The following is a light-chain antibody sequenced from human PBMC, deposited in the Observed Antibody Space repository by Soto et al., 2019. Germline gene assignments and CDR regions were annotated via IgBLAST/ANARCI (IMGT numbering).Light chain of an antibody. CDR3: QQCGSAPLT. Sequence: EIVLTQSPGTLSLSPGERATLSCRASQSVSSSYLAWYQRKPGQAPRLLIYGASSRATGVPDRFSGSGSGTDFTLTISRLEPEDFAVYYCQQCGSAPLTFGQGTKVDIK. V-gene: IGKV3-20*01. CDR1: QSVSSSY. CDR2: GAS. J-gene: IGKJ1*01.